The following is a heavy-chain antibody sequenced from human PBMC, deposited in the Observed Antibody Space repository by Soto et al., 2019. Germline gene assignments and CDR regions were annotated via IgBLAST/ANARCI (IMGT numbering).Heavy chain of an antibody. Sequence: SETLSLTCTVSGGSISSSSYYWGWIRQPPGKGLEWIGSIYYSGSTYYNPSLKSRVTISVDTSKNQFSLKLSSVTAADTAVYYCVLAHNPGLPDPGVDYWGQGTLVTVSS. D-gene: IGHD2-15*01. CDR3: VLAHNPGLPDPGVDY. CDR2: IYYSGST. J-gene: IGHJ4*02. CDR1: GGSISSSSYY. V-gene: IGHV4-39*07.